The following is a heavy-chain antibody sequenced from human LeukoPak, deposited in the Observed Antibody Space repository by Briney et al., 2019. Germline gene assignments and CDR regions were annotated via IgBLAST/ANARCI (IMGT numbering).Heavy chain of an antibody. CDR1: RFTFSNYP. V-gene: IGHV3-30*04. CDR2: ISYDGSNK. CDR3: AKVIGYSSGWPTNYYYYGMDV. Sequence: GGSLRLSCAASRFTFSNYPMHWVRQAPGKGLEWVAVISYDGSNKYYADSVKGRFTISRDNSKNTLYLQMNSLRAEDTAVYYCAKVIGYSSGWPTNYYYYGMDVWGQGTTVTVSS. J-gene: IGHJ6*02. D-gene: IGHD6-19*01.